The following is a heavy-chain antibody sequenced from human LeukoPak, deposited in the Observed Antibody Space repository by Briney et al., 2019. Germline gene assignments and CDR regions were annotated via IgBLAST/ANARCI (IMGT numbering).Heavy chain of an antibody. J-gene: IGHJ5*02. V-gene: IGHV1-2*04. CDR3: ARERLGWQQLGRYRGKNWFDP. D-gene: IGHD6-13*01. CDR2: INPNSGGT. Sequence: GASVKVSCKASGYTFTGYYMHWVRQAPGQGLEWMGWINPNSGGTNYAQKFQGWVTVTRDTSISTAYMELSRLRSDDTAVYYCARERLGWQQLGRYRGKNWFDPWGQGTLVTVSS. CDR1: GYTFTGYY.